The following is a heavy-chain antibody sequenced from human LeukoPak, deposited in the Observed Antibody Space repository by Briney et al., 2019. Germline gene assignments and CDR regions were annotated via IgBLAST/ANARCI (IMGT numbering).Heavy chain of an antibody. CDR1: GYTFTNFW. J-gene: IGHJ4*02. CDR3: ARLYIGSFDD. D-gene: IGHD1-26*01. CDR2: IFPGDSDT. V-gene: IGHV5-51*01. Sequence: GEALTISCKASGYTFTNFWISWVRQMPGKGLEWMGIIFPGDSDTRYSPSFQGQVTISADKSISTAYLQWSSLKASDTAMYYCARLYIGSFDDWGQGTLVTVSS.